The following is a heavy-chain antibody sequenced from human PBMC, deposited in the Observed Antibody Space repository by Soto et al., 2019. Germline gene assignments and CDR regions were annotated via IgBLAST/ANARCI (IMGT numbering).Heavy chain of an antibody. CDR2: INAGNGNT. J-gene: IGHJ6*03. CDR3: ARDYPSYQLLTTYYYYYMDV. V-gene: IGHV1-3*01. D-gene: IGHD2-2*01. CDR1: GYTFTSYA. Sequence: GASVKVSCKASGYTFTSYAMHWVRQAPGQRLEWMGWINAGNGNTKYSQKFQGRVTITRDTSASTAYMELSSLRSEDTAVYYCARDYPSYQLLTTYYYYYMDVWGQGTKVTVSS.